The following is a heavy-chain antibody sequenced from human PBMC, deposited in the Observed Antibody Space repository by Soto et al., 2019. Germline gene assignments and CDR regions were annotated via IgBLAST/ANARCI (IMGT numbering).Heavy chain of an antibody. CDR2: INHSGST. Sequence: ETLSLTCAVYGGSFSGYYWSWIRQPPGKGLEWIGEINHSGSTNYNPSLKSRVTISVDTSKNQFSLKLSSVTAADTAVYYCARGGMRYCSGGSCYRHAWGQGTLVTVSS. J-gene: IGHJ4*02. CDR3: ARGGMRYCSGGSCYRHA. V-gene: IGHV4-34*01. D-gene: IGHD2-15*01. CDR1: GGSFSGYY.